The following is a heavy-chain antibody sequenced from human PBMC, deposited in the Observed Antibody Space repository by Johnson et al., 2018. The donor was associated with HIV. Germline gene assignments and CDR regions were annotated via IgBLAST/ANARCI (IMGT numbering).Heavy chain of an antibody. CDR3: AKGTGSGWSGSLDAFDI. J-gene: IGHJ3*02. CDR1: GFTFDDYA. V-gene: IGHV3-43D*03. D-gene: IGHD6-19*01. Sequence: VQLVESGGVVVQPGGSLRLSCAASGFTFDDYAMHWVRQAPGKGLEWVSLISWDGGSTYYADSEKGRFTISRDNSKNSLYLQMNSLRTEDTALYYCAKGTGSGWSGSLDAFDIWGQGTMVTVSS. CDR2: ISWDGGST.